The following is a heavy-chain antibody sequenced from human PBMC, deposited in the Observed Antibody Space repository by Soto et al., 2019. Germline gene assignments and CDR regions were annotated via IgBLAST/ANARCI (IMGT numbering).Heavy chain of an antibody. Sequence: QVQLVQSGAEVKKPGASVKVSFKASGYTFTSNDINWVRHATGQGFEWMGWMSPKSGDTGYAQKFQGRVTMTRDTSISTAYMELSSLRSEDTAVYYCAGGPPNWGFDFWGQGTLVTVPS. J-gene: IGHJ4*02. CDR3: AGGPPNWGFDF. CDR2: MSPKSGDT. V-gene: IGHV1-8*01. D-gene: IGHD7-27*01. CDR1: GYTFTSND.